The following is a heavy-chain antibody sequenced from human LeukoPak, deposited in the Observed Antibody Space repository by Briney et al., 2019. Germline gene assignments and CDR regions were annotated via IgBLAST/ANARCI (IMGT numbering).Heavy chain of an antibody. CDR2: IKQDGSEK. Sequence: PGGSLRLSCAASGFTFSSSWMSWVRQAPGKGLEWVAHIKQDGSEKYYVDSVKGRFTISRDNAKNSLYLQMNSLRPEDTALYYCAKGRSDINIIIGNWFDPWGQGTLVTVSS. J-gene: IGHJ5*02. CDR1: GFTFSSSW. V-gene: IGHV3-7*03. CDR3: AKGRSDINIIIGNWFDP. D-gene: IGHD2/OR15-2a*01.